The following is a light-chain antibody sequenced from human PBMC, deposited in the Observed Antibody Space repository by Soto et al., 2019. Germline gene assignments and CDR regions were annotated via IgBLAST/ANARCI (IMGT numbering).Light chain of an antibody. CDR2: GAS. CDR1: QSVSSSY. V-gene: IGKV3-20*01. Sequence: EIVLTQSPGTLSLSPGERATLSCRASQSVSSSYLAWYQQKPAQAPRLLIYGASSRATSIPDRFSGSGSGTDFTLTISRLEPEDFAVDYCQQYGSSPTFGQGTKVEIK. CDR3: QQYGSSPT. J-gene: IGKJ1*01.